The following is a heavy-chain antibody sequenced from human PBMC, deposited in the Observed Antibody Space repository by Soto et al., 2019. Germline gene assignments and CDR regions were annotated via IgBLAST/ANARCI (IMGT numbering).Heavy chain of an antibody. V-gene: IGHV5-10-1*01. Sequence: GESLKISCKGSGYSFNSYWISWVRQMPGKGLEWMGRIDPSDSYTNYSPSFQGHVTISADKSISTAYLQWSSLKASDTAIYYCEGIAYNYGMDVWGQGTTVTVSS. J-gene: IGHJ6*02. D-gene: IGHD6-13*01. CDR3: EGIAYNYGMDV. CDR2: IDPSDSYT. CDR1: GYSFNSYW.